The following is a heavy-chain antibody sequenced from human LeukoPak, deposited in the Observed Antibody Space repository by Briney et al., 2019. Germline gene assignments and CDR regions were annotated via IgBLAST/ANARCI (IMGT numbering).Heavy chain of an antibody. CDR3: ARGRKQLWLFSDGYFDY. V-gene: IGHV4-31*03. Sequence: SETLSLTCTVSGGSISNGDHYWSWIRQHPGKGLEWIGHIYYSGSTNYNPSLKSRVTISVDTSKNQFSLKLSSVTAADTAVYYCARGRKQLWLFSDGYFDYWGQGTLVTVSS. D-gene: IGHD5-18*01. CDR2: IYYSGST. J-gene: IGHJ4*02. CDR1: GGSISNGDHY.